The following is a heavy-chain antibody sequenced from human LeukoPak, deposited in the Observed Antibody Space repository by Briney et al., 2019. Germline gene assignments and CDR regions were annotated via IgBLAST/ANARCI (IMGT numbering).Heavy chain of an antibody. D-gene: IGHD5/OR15-5a*01. J-gene: IGHJ4*02. CDR1: GGSFSGYY. CDR2: INHSGST. CDR3: ARHRVSERRAAPFDY. Sequence: PSETLSLTCAVYGGSFSGYYWSWIRQPPGKGLEWIGEINHSGSTNYNPSLKSRVTISVDTSKNQFSLKPSSVTAADTAVYYCARHRVSERRAAPFDYWGQGTLVTVSS. V-gene: IGHV4-34*01.